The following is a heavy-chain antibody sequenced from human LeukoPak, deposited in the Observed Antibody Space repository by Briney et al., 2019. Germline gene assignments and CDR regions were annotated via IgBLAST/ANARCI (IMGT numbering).Heavy chain of an antibody. D-gene: IGHD6-19*01. CDR2: INAGNGNT. V-gene: IGHV1-18*01. CDR1: GYTFTTYG. CDR3: ARDPSTGYSSGWYFDY. Sequence: ASVKVSCKASGYTFTTYGTSWVRQAPGQGLEWMGWINAGNGNTQYSQKFQGRVTITRDTSASTAYMELSTLRSEDTAVYYCARDPSTGYSSGWYFDYWGQGSLVTVSS. J-gene: IGHJ4*02.